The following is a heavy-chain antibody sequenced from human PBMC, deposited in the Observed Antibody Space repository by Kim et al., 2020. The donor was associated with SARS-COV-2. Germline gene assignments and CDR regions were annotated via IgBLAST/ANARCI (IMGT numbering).Heavy chain of an antibody. CDR3: ARGSIVGATSPLVLFDY. CDR2: IIPIFGTA. J-gene: IGHJ4*02. Sequence: SVKVSCKASGGTFSSYAISWVRQAPGQGLQWMGGIIPIFGTANYAQKFQGRVTITADESTSTAYMELSSLRSEDTAVYYCARGSIVGATSPLVLFDYWGQGTLVTVSS. CDR1: GGTFSSYA. D-gene: IGHD1-26*01. V-gene: IGHV1-69*13.